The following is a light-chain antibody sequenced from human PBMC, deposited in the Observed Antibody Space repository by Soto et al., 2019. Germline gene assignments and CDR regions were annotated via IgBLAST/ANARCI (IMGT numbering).Light chain of an antibody. Sequence: QSALTQPASVSGSPGQSITISCTGTNSDIGGYNYVSWYQQHPGKAPKLMIYDVSNRPSGVSYRFSGSKSGNTASLTTSGLQAEDEAEYYCDSYTTSSTWVFGGGTQLTVL. J-gene: IGLJ3*02. CDR3: DSYTTSSTWV. CDR2: DVS. V-gene: IGLV2-14*01. CDR1: NSDIGGYNY.